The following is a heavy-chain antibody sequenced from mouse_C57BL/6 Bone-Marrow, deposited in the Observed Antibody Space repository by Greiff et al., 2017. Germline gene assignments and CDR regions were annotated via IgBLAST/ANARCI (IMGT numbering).Heavy chain of an antibody. J-gene: IGHJ4*01. V-gene: IGHV1-64*01. CDR2: IHPNSGST. Sequence: VQLQQPGAELVKPGASVKLSCKASGFTFTSYWMHWVKQRPGQGLEWIGMIHPNSGSTNYNEKFKGQATMTVDKSSSTAYMQLSSLTSEDSAVYYCARGVYYYGSSSGAMDYWGQGTSVTVSS. CDR1: GFTFTSYW. CDR3: ARGVYYYGSSSGAMDY. D-gene: IGHD1-1*01.